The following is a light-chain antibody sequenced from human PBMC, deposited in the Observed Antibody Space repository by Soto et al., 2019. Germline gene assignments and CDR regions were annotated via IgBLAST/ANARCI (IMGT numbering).Light chain of an antibody. CDR3: QQYGSSQWT. CDR1: QSVSSSY. V-gene: IGKV3-20*01. CDR2: GAS. Sequence: EIVFTQSPGTLSLSPGERATLSCRASQSVSSSYLAWYQQKPGQAPRLLIYGASSRATGIPDRFSGSGSGTDFTLTISRLEPEDFAVYYCQQYGSSQWTFGKGTKV. J-gene: IGKJ1*01.